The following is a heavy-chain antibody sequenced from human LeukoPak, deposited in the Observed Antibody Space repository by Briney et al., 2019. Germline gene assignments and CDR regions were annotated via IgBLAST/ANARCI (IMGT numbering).Heavy chain of an antibody. CDR3: ARGRSTMVRGVITIFDY. V-gene: IGHV4-59*01. CDR2: IYYSGST. D-gene: IGHD3-10*01. Sequence: SETLSLTSTVSGGSISSYYWSWIRQPPGKGLEWIGHIYYSGSTNYNPSLKSRVTISVDTSKNQFSLKLSSVTAADTAVYYCARGRSTMVRGVITIFDYWGQGTLVTVSS. J-gene: IGHJ4*02. CDR1: GGSISSYY.